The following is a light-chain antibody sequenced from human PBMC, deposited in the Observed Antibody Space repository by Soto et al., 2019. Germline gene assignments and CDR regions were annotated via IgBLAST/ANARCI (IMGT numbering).Light chain of an antibody. CDR1: ESVDIY. J-gene: IGKJ4*01. V-gene: IGKV3-11*01. CDR3: QQRKIWPPLT. CDR2: DAT. Sequence: ETVLTQSPDTLSLSPGERATLSCRASESVDIYLAWYQQKPGQAPRLLIYDATNRATGIPARFSGSGSGTDFTLTITSLEPEDFAVYYCQQRKIWPPLTFGGGTKVEVK.